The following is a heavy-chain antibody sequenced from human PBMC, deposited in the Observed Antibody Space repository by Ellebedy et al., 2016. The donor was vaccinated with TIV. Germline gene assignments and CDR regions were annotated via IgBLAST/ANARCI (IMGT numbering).Heavy chain of an antibody. CDR2: INPKTGDI. D-gene: IGHD3-10*01. CDR1: GYIFTDHR. CDR3: ARDRMGSYEY. V-gene: IGHV1-2*02. Sequence: AASVKVSCKASGYIFTDHRVDWVRQAPGQGLEWMGWINPKTGDIHYVQRFQGRVTMTRDTSITTVYMELERLTSDETAVYYCARDRMGSYEYWGQGTRVTVSS. J-gene: IGHJ4*02.